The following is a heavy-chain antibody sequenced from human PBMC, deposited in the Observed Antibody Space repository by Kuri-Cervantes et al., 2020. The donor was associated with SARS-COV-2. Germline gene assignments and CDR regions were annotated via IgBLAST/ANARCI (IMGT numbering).Heavy chain of an antibody. D-gene: IGHD3-3*01. V-gene: IGHV3-48*01. Sequence: GESLKISCAASGFTFSSYSMNWVRQAPGKGLEWVSYISSSSSTIYYADSVKGRFTISRDNAKNSLYLQMNSLRAEDTAVYYCASLAFGMGFLEWGYYFDYWGQGTLVTVSS. CDR1: GFTFSSYS. CDR2: ISSSSSTI. J-gene: IGHJ4*02. CDR3: ASLAFGMGFLEWGYYFDY.